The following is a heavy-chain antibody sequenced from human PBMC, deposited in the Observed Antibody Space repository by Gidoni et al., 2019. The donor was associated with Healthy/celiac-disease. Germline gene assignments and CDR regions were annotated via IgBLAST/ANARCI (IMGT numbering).Heavy chain of an antibody. J-gene: IGHJ4*02. CDR3: AKDLRIAAAGMDY. V-gene: IGHV3-30*18. CDR2: ISYDGSNK. Sequence: QVQLVESGGGGVQPGRSLRLSCAASGFPFSSYGMHWVRQAPGKGLEWVAVISYDGSNKYYADSVKGRFTISRDNSKNTLYLQMNSLRAEDTAVYYCAKDLRIAAAGMDYWGQGTLVTVSS. D-gene: IGHD6-13*01. CDR1: GFPFSSYG.